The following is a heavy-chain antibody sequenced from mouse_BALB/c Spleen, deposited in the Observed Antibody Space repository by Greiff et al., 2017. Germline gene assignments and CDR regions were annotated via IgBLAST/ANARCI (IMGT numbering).Heavy chain of an antibody. J-gene: IGHJ3*01. Sequence: EVKLVESGGGLVQPGGSLRLSCATSGFTFTDYYMSWVRQPPGKALEWLGFIRNKANGYTTEYSASVKGRFTISRDNSQSILYLQMNTLRAEDSATYYCARDNYGNYVFAYWGQGTLVTVSA. CDR2: IRNKANGYTT. CDR1: GFTFTDYY. V-gene: IGHV7-3*02. D-gene: IGHD2-1*01. CDR3: ARDNYGNYVFAY.